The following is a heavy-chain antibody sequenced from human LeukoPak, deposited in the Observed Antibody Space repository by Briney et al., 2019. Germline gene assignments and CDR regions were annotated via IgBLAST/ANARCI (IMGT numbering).Heavy chain of an antibody. Sequence: EGSLRLSCAASGFTFSSYSMNWVRQAPGKGLEWVSSISSSSSYIYYADSVKGRFTISRDNAKNSLYLQMNSLRAEDTAVYYCARGRGHIVVVTSDYWGQGTLVTVSS. CDR2: ISSSSSYI. CDR1: GFTFSSYS. V-gene: IGHV3-21*01. CDR3: ARGRGHIVVVTSDY. J-gene: IGHJ4*02. D-gene: IGHD2-21*02.